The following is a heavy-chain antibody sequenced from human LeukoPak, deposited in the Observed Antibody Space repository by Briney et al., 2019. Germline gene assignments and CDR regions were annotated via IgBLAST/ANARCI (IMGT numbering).Heavy chain of an antibody. V-gene: IGHV4-34*01. CDR1: GGSFSGYY. Sequence: PSETLSLTCAVYGGSFSGYYWSWIRQPPGKGLEWIGEINHSGSTNYNPSLKSRVTISVDTSKNQFSLKLSSVTAADTAVYYCARAPGYCSSTSCYSRSSLDYWGQGTLVTVSS. J-gene: IGHJ4*02. D-gene: IGHD2-2*02. CDR2: INHSGST. CDR3: ARAPGYCSSTSCYSRSSLDY.